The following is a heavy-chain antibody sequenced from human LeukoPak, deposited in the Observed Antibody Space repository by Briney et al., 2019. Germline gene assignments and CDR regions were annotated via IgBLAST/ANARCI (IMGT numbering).Heavy chain of an antibody. Sequence: SETLSLTCAVYGGSFSGYYWSWIRQPPGKGLEWIVEINHSGSTNYHPSLKSRVTISVDTSRTQFSLKLSSVTAADTAVYFCATNPGGYCSSSNCFGEAPWGEGTLVTVSS. CDR1: GGSFSGYY. CDR2: INHSGST. D-gene: IGHD2-15*01. V-gene: IGHV4-34*01. J-gene: IGHJ5*02. CDR3: ATNPGGYCSSSNCFGEAP.